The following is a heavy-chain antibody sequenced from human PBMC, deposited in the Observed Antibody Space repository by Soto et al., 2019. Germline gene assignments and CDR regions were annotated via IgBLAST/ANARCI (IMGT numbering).Heavy chain of an antibody. CDR2: IWYDGSNK. CDR3: ARAAAGTSGMDV. Sequence: GGSLRLSCAASGFTFSSYGMHWVRQAPGKGLEGVAVIWYDGSNKYYADSVKGRFTISRDNSKNTLYLQMNSLRAEDTAVYYCARAAAGTSGMDVWGQGTTVTVSS. D-gene: IGHD6-13*01. CDR1: GFTFSSYG. J-gene: IGHJ6*02. V-gene: IGHV3-33*01.